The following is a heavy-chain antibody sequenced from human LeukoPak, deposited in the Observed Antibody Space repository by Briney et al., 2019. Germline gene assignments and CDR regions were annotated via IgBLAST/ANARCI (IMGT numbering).Heavy chain of an antibody. J-gene: IGHJ3*02. CDR1: GFTFSSYG. D-gene: IGHD3-3*01. Sequence: GGSLRLSCAASGFTFSSYGMHWVRQAPGKGLEWVAFIRYDGSNKYYADSVKGRFTISRDNAKNSLYLQMNSLRAEDTAVYYCARGMAYYDFWSGYYTYDAFDIWGQGTMVTVSS. CDR3: ARGMAYYDFWSGYYTYDAFDI. V-gene: IGHV3-30*02. CDR2: IRYDGSNK.